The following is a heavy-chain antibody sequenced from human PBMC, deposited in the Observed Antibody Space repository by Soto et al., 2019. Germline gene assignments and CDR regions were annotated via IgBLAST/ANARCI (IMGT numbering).Heavy chain of an antibody. D-gene: IGHD3-10*01. Sequence: GGSLRLSYAASGFTFSSYWMHWVRQAPGKGLVWVSRINSDGSSTSYADSVKGRFTISRDNAKNTLYLQMNSLRAEDTAVYYCARDGEPHYYYYYMDVWGKGTTVTVSS. CDR3: ARDGEPHYYYYYMDV. V-gene: IGHV3-74*01. CDR1: GFTFSSYW. J-gene: IGHJ6*03. CDR2: INSDGSST.